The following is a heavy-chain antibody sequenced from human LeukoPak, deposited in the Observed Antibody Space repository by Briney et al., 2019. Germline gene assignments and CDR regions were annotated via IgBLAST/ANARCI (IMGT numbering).Heavy chain of an antibody. Sequence: GGSLRLSCAASGFTFSSYGMHWVRQAPGKGLEWVAVIWYDGSNKYYADSVKGRFTISRDNSKNTLYLQMNSLRAEDTAVYYCARDRGNWYFPTLYYYGMDVWGQGTSVTVSS. D-gene: IGHD6-13*01. J-gene: IGHJ6*02. CDR1: GFTFSSYG. CDR3: ARDRGNWYFPTLYYYGMDV. CDR2: IWYDGSNK. V-gene: IGHV3-33*01.